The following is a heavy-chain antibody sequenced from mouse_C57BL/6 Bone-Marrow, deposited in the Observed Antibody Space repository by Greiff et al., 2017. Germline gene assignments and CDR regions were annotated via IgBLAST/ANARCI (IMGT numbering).Heavy chain of an antibody. CDR1: GFTFSDYG. CDR3: ARNYRNFDY. J-gene: IGHJ2*01. Sequence: EVQLVESGGGLVKPGGSLKLSCAASGFTFSDYGMHWVRQAPEKGLEWVAYISSGSSTIYYAATVKGRFTIARDNAKDTLFLQMTSLRSEDTAMYYCARNYRNFDYWGQGTTLTVSS. CDR2: ISSGSSTI. V-gene: IGHV5-17*01.